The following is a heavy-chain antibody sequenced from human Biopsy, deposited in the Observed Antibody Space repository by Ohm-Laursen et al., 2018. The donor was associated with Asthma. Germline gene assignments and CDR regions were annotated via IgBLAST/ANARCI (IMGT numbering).Heavy chain of an antibody. V-gene: IGHV3-30*18. CDR3: AKDTEGRYDFWSGLSYNYYGMDV. D-gene: IGHD3-3*01. J-gene: IGHJ6*02. CDR1: GFTFSSYG. Sequence: SLRLSCSASGFTFSSYGMHWVRQAPGKGLEWVAVISYDGSNKYYADSVKGRFTISRDNSKNTLYLQMNSLRTEDTAVYYCAKDTEGRYDFWSGLSYNYYGMDVWGQGTTVTVSS. CDR2: ISYDGSNK.